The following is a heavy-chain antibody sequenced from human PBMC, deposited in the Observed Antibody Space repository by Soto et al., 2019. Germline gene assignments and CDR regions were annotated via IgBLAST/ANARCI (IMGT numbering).Heavy chain of an antibody. CDR2: IYYSGST. Sequence: SETLSLTCTVSGGSISSSSYYWGWIRQPPGKGLEWIGSIYYSGSTYYNPSLKSRVTISVDTSKNQFSLKLSSVTAADTAVYYCARSKDIRWFDPWGQGTLVTVSS. J-gene: IGHJ5*02. V-gene: IGHV4-39*01. CDR1: GGSISSSSYY. D-gene: IGHD2-15*01. CDR3: ARSKDIRWFDP.